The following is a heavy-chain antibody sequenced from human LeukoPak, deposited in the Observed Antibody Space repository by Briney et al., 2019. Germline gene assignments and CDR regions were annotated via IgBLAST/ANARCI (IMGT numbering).Heavy chain of an antibody. V-gene: IGHV1-69*05. J-gene: IGHJ4*02. CDR1: GGTFSSYA. CDR2: IIPIFGTA. Sequence: SVKVSCKASGGTFSSYAISWVRQAPGQGLEWVGRIIPIFGTANYAQKFQGRVTITTDESTSTAYMELSSLRSEDTAVYYCARAEREQLAQWDYWGQGTLVTVSS. D-gene: IGHD6-6*01. CDR3: ARAEREQLAQWDY.